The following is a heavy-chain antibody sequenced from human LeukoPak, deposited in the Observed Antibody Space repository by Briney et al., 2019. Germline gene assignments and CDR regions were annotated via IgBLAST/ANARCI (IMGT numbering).Heavy chain of an antibody. CDR3: ARDRLGMGY. V-gene: IGHV6-1*01. D-gene: IGHD7-27*01. Sequence: SQTLSLTCAISGDSFSSNSAAWNWIRLSPSRGLEWLGRKYFRSKWYNDYAVSVAGRITIHPDTSKNQFSLQLNSVTPEDTAVYYCARDRLGMGYWGQGTLVTVSS. CDR1: GDSFSSNSAA. J-gene: IGHJ4*02. CDR2: KYFRSKWYN.